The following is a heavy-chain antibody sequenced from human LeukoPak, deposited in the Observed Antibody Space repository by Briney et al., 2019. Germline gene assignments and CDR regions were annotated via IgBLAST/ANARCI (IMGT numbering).Heavy chain of an antibody. CDR2: TYHNGDT. D-gene: IGHD3-10*01. V-gene: IGHV4-59*11. J-gene: IGHJ4*02. CDR3: ARDGYGPTDY. Sequence: SETLSLTCTVSGGSFTGPYWSCIRQTPGKGLGWIGYTYHNGDTRYNTSLKCRLTISVDTSNNQFSLKLNSVTPADTAVYYCARDGYGPTDYWGKGSLVTVSS. CDR1: GGSFTGPY.